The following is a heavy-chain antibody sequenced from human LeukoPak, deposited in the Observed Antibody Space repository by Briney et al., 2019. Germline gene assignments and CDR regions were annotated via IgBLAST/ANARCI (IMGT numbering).Heavy chain of an antibody. CDR3: ARYRYCSSTSCYRDYYYGMDV. Sequence: ASVKVSFKASGGTFSSYAVSWVRQAPGQGLEWMGRIIPILGIANYAQKFQGRVTITADKSTSTAYMELSSLRSEDTAVYYCARYRYCSSTSCYRDYYYGMDVWGQGTTVTVSS. CDR2: IIPILGIA. J-gene: IGHJ6*02. D-gene: IGHD2-2*01. CDR1: GGTFSSYA. V-gene: IGHV1-69*04.